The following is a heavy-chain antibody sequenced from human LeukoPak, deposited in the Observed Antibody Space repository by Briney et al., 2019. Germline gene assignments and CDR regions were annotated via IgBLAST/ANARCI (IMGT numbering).Heavy chain of an antibody. Sequence: SQTLSLTCTVSGASLSSGGYYWSWVRHHPGKGLEWSGYIYYSGSTSYYNPSLKSRVTISVDTSKNQFSLRLSSATAADTAVYYCARDCSSTTCPKLDYWGQGTLVTVSS. J-gene: IGHJ4*02. D-gene: IGHD2-2*01. V-gene: IGHV4-31*03. CDR2: IYYSGSTS. CDR1: GASLSSGGYY. CDR3: ARDCSSTTCPKLDY.